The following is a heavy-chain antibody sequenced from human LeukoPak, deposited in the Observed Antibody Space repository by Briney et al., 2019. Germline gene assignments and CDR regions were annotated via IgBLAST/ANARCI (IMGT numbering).Heavy chain of an antibody. Sequence: ASVKVSCKVSGYTFTSYGISRGRQAPGQGLEGMGWISAYNGNTNYTPTLQGRVTLTTNTSTSTAYMELRSLRSDDTAVYYCARDPWSSSCWYVAYYYYGMDVWGQGTTVTVSS. CDR1: GYTFTSYG. J-gene: IGHJ6*02. D-gene: IGHD6-19*01. CDR3: ARDPWSSSCWYVAYYYYGMDV. CDR2: ISAYNGNT. V-gene: IGHV1-18*01.